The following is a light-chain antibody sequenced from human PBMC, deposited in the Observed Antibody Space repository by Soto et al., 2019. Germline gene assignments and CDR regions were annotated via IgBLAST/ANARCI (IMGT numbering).Light chain of an antibody. Sequence: EIVMTQSPATLSVSPGERATLSCRACQSVNLNLAWYQEKPGQAPRLLIQGTFNRATGIPARFSGSGSGTEYTLTISSLQSEDCAVYYCQQYNNWPVTFGQGTKLEIK. CDR2: GTF. CDR1: QSVNLN. V-gene: IGKV3-15*01. J-gene: IGKJ1*01. CDR3: QQYNNWPVT.